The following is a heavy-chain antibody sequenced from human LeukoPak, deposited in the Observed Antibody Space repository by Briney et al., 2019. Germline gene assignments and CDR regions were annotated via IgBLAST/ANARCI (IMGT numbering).Heavy chain of an antibody. D-gene: IGHD2-15*01. CDR1: GYTFTGYY. J-gene: IGHJ5*02. CDR2: INPNSGGT. Sequence: ASVKVSCKASGYTFTGYYMHWVRQAPGQGLEWMGWINPNSGGTNYAQKFQGRVTMTRDTSIHTAYMELSRLRSDDTAVYYCARAWGYCSGGSCYYHGFDPWGQGTLVTVSS. CDR3: ARAWGYCSGGSCYYHGFDP. V-gene: IGHV1-2*02.